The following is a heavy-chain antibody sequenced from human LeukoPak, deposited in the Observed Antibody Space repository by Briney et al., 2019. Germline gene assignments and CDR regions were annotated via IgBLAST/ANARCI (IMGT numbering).Heavy chain of an antibody. Sequence: SVKVSCKASGGTFSSYAISWVRQAPGQGLEWMGGIIPIFATANHAQKFQGRVTITADESTSTAYMELSSLRSEDTAVYYCARGPITTRSHFDYWGQGTLVTVSS. CDR3: ARGPITTRSHFDY. CDR2: IIPIFATA. V-gene: IGHV1-69*01. J-gene: IGHJ4*02. D-gene: IGHD3-22*01. CDR1: GGTFSSYA.